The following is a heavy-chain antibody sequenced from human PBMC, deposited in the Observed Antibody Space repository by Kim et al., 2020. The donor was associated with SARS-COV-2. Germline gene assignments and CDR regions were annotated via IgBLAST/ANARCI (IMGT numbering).Heavy chain of an antibody. CDR3: ARERISGSYLPYYYYGMDV. D-gene: IGHD1-26*01. V-gene: IGHV3-53*01. J-gene: IGHJ6*02. Sequence: QFTISRDNSKNTLYLQMNSLRAEDTAVYYCARERISGSYLPYYYYGMDVWGQGTTVTVSS.